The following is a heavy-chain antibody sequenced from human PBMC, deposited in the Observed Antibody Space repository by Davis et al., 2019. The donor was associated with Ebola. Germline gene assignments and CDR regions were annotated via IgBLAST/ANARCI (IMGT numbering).Heavy chain of an antibody. CDR2: INTNTGNP. CDR3: AGTLETLMAYHYHYGMDV. V-gene: IGHV7-4-1*02. Sequence: AASVKVSCKASGYTFTSYAMNWVRQAPGHGLEWMGWINTNTGNPTYAQGFKARFVFSLDTSVSTAYLQISSLTAEDTGIYYCAGTLETLMAYHYHYGMDVWGKGTTVTVSP. D-gene: IGHD5-18*01. CDR1: GYTFTSYA. J-gene: IGHJ6*04.